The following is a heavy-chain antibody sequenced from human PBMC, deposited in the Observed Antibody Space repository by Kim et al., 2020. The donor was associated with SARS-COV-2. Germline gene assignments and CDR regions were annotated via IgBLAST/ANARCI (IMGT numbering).Heavy chain of an antibody. CDR3: ARGFSLYYYGMDV. J-gene: IGHJ6*02. Sequence: YADSVKGRFTISRDNSKNTLYLQMNSLRAEDTAVYYCARGFSLYYYGMDVWGQGTTVTVSS. V-gene: IGHV3-66*01.